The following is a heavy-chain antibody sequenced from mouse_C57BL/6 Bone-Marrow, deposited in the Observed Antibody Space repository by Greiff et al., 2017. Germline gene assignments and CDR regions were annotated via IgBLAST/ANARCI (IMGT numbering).Heavy chain of an antibody. V-gene: IGHV1-81*01. J-gene: IGHJ4*01. CDR2: IYPRSGNT. CDR3: ARGPSYMGYAMDY. D-gene: IGHD1-1*02. Sequence: QVQLKQSGAELARPGASVKLSCKASGYTFTSYGISWVKQRTGQGLEWIGEIYPRSGNTYYNEKFKGKATLTADKSSSTAYMELRSLTSEDSAVYFCARGPSYMGYAMDYWGQGTSVTVSS. CDR1: GYTFTSYG.